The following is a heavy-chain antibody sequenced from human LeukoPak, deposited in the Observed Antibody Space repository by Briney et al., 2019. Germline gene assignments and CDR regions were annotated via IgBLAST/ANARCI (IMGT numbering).Heavy chain of an antibody. V-gene: IGHV1-69*04. Sequence: ASVKVSCKASGYTFTSYGISWVRQAPGQGLEWMGRIIPILGIANYAQKFQGRVTITADKSTSTAYMELSSLRSEDTAVYYCARGGYCSSTSCYSPFDYYYYGMDVWGQGTTVTVSS. CDR2: IIPILGIA. CDR1: GYTFTSYG. CDR3: ARGGYCSSTSCYSPFDYYYYGMDV. J-gene: IGHJ6*02. D-gene: IGHD2-2*02.